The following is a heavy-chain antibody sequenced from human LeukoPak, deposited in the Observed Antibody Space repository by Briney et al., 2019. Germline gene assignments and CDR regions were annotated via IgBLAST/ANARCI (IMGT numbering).Heavy chain of an antibody. V-gene: IGHV4-4*08. CDR2: VDHTGST. D-gene: IGHD3-22*01. Sequence: PSETLSLTCSVSDDSITMYYWTWIRQHPGKGLEWIGYVDHTGSTNFNPSLNGRVSISRDTTNNLFSLKLSSVTAADTAVYYCARDLGVDDSSGYRALDYFDYWGQGTLVTVSS. J-gene: IGHJ4*02. CDR3: ARDLGVDDSSGYRALDYFDY. CDR1: DDSITMYY.